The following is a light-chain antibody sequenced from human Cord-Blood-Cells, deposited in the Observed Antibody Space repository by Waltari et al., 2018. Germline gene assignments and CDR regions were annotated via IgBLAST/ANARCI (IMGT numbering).Light chain of an antibody. CDR1: SSVVGGYNY. CDR3: CSYAGSYVV. J-gene: IGLJ2*01. CDR2: DVS. V-gene: IGLV2-11*01. Sequence: QSALPPPPSVSGSPGQSVTISCTGTSSVVGGYNYVSWYQQHPGKAPKLMIYDVSKRPSGVPDRFSGSKSGNTASLTISGLQAEDEADYYCCSYAGSYVVFGGGTNLTVL.